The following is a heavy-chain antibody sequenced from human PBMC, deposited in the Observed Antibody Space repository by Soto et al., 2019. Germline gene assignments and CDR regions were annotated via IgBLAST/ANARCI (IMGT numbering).Heavy chain of an antibody. CDR1: GFTVSSKY. CDR2: IQSGGPT. D-gene: IGHD3-9*01. J-gene: IGHJ3*02. CDR3: ARVTPYDILTGYRPLDAFDI. V-gene: IGHV3-66*01. Sequence: GGSLRLSCAASGFTVSSKYMSWVRQAPGKGLEWVSLIQSGGPTYYADSVKGRFTISRDTSENTLYLQMNSLRAEDTAVYYCARVTPYDILTGYRPLDAFDIWGQGTMVTVSS.